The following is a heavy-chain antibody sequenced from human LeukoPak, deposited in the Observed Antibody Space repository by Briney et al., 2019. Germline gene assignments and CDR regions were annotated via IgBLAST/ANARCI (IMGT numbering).Heavy chain of an antibody. J-gene: IGHJ4*02. Sequence: PGGSLRLSCAASGFILSDHYMDWVRQAPGKGLEWVAFIRYDGSNKYYADSVKGRFTISRDNSKNTLYLQMNSLRAEDTAVYYCAKKDSSSWFVDYWGQGTLVTVSS. CDR1: GFILSDHY. CDR2: IRYDGSNK. V-gene: IGHV3-30*02. D-gene: IGHD6-6*01. CDR3: AKKDSSSWFVDY.